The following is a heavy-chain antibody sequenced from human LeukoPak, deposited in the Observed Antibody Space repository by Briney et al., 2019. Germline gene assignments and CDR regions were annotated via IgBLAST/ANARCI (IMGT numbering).Heavy chain of an antibody. CDR1: GGSISNKY. CDR3: ARSPLLWFGGLDI. V-gene: IGHV4-4*07. Sequence: SETLSLTCTVSGGSISNKYWSWIRQPAGKGLEWIGRIYTSGSTNYNPSLKSRVTMSVDTSKNQFSLKLSSVTAADTAVYYCARSPLLWFGGLDIWGQGTMVTVSS. D-gene: IGHD3-10*01. J-gene: IGHJ3*02. CDR2: IYTSGST.